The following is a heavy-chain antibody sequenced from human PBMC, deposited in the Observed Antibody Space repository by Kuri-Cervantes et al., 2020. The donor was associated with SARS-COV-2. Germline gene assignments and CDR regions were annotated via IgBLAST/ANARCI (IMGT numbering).Heavy chain of an antibody. CDR2: ISGDGDRA. J-gene: IGHJ4*02. D-gene: IGHD3-10*01. V-gene: IGHV3-23*01. CDR3: AKDKGFGELFFDY. Sequence: GGSLRLSCTASGFTFNNYAMRWVRQAPGKGLEWVSGISGDGDRADYADSVKCRFTISRDNSKNMLYLQMNSLRAEDTAVYYCAKDKGFGELFFDYWGQGNLVTVSS. CDR1: GFTFNNYA.